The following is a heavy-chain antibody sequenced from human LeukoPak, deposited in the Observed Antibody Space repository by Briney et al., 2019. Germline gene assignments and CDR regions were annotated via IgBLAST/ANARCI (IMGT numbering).Heavy chain of an antibody. CDR3: VEDLTGTWSFDY. Sequence: GGSLRLSCAASGFPFSSYGMHWVRQAPGKGLEYVSSIGPNGASTLYADSVKGRFTISRDNSKNALYLQLTSLRLEDTALYYCVEDLTGTWSFDYWGQGTLVTVSS. D-gene: IGHD3-9*01. CDR2: IGPNGAST. CDR1: GFPFSSYG. V-gene: IGHV3-64D*06. J-gene: IGHJ4*02.